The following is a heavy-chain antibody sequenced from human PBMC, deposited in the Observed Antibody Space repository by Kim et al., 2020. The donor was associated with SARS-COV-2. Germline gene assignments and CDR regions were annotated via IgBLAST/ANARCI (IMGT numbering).Heavy chain of an antibody. J-gene: IGHJ4*02. CDR3: ASAAVAGRPFDY. CDR2: IIPIFGTA. D-gene: IGHD6-19*01. Sequence: SVKVSCKASGGTFSSYAISWVRQAPGQGLEWMGGIIPIFGTANYAQKFQGRVTITADESTSTAYMELSSLRSEDTAVYYCASAAVAGRPFDYWGQGTLVTVSS. CDR1: GGTFSSYA. V-gene: IGHV1-69*13.